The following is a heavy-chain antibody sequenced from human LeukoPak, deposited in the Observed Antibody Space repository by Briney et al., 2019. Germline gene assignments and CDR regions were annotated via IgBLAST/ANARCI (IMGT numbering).Heavy chain of an antibody. CDR3: ARDPRRGSPDYFDY. V-gene: IGHV3-30*04. J-gene: IGHJ4*02. CDR2: ISYDGYTT. Sequence: GGSLRLSCAASGFTFNSCPMHWVRQAPGKGLEWLAVISYDGYTTLHVDSVKGRFTISRDDSRETLYLQMNSLKSEDTAVYYCARDPRRGSPDYFDYWGQGTLVTVST. D-gene: IGHD3-16*01. CDR1: GFTFNSCP.